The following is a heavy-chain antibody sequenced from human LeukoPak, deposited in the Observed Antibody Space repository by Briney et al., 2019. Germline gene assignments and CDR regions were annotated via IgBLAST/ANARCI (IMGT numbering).Heavy chain of an antibody. J-gene: IGHJ3*02. V-gene: IGHV4-30-2*01. CDR2: IYHSGST. CDR1: GGSISSGGYY. D-gene: IGHD3-22*01. Sequence: SQTLSLTCTVSGGSISSGGYYWSWIRQPPGKGLEWIGYIYHSGSTYYNPSLKSRVTISVDTSKNQFSLKLSSVTAADTAVYYCARVSPYYYDSSGYCPFDIWGQGTMVTVSS. CDR3: ARVSPYYYDSSGYCPFDI.